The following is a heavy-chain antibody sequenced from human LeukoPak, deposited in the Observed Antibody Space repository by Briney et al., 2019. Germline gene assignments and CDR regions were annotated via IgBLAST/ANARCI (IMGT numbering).Heavy chain of an antibody. V-gene: IGHV4-39*07. J-gene: IGHJ3*02. Sequence: PSETLSLTCIVSGGFISSSSYYWGWIRQPPGKGLEWIGSIYYSGRTYYNPPLKSRVTISVDTSKNQFSLKLSSVTAADTAVYYCARLNVAFDIWGQGTMVTVSS. CDR1: GGFISSSSYY. CDR2: IYYSGRT. CDR3: ARLNVAFDI. D-gene: IGHD1-1*01.